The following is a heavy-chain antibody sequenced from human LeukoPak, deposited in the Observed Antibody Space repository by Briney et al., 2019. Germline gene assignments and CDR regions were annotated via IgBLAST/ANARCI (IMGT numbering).Heavy chain of an antibody. J-gene: IGHJ6*02. CDR2: INTNTGNP. V-gene: IGHV7-4-1*02. CDR3: AREGYFDWGGYYGMDV. CDR1: GYTFTSYA. D-gene: IGHD3-9*01. Sequence: GASVKVSCKASGYTFTSYAMSWVRQAPGQGLEWMGWINTNTGNPTYAQGFTGRFVFSLDTSVSTAYLQISSLKAEDTAVYYCAREGYFDWGGYYGMDVWGQGTTVTVSS.